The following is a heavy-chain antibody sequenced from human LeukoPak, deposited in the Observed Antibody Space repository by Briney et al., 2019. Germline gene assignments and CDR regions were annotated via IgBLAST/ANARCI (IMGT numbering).Heavy chain of an antibody. CDR1: GFTFSIYA. CDR3: AKDRPNYYDSSGHYYRRNGDS. D-gene: IGHD3-22*01. J-gene: IGHJ5*01. Sequence: GGSLRLSCAASGFTFSIYAMSWVRQAPGKGLEWDSSITSSGTGTYYAESVKGRFTISSDNSENTLYLRMNSLRAEDTAVYYCAKDRPNYYDSSGHYYRRNGDSWGQGTLVTVSS. CDR2: ITSSGTGT. V-gene: IGHV3-23*01.